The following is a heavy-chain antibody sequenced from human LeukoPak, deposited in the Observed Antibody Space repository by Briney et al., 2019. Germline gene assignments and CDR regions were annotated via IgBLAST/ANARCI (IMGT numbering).Heavy chain of an antibody. CDR1: GFSFSSYG. D-gene: IGHD5-18*01. CDR2: ISSGSNYI. CDR3: ARAGDNTTMVTQ. J-gene: IGHJ4*02. V-gene: IGHV3-21*01. Sequence: GGSLRLSCAVSGFSFSSYGINWVHQAPGKGLEWVSFISSGSNYIYYADSVKGRFTISRDNAMNSLYLQMNSLRAEDTAVYYCARAGDNTTMVTQWGQGTLVTVSS.